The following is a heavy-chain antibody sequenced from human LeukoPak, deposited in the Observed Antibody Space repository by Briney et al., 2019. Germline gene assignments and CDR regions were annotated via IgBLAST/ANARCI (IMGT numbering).Heavy chain of an antibody. CDR1: GFNFGSYS. CDR2: ISADSAAT. CDR3: ANEVGSIVGAN. Sequence: GGSLRLSCAASGFNFGSYSMTWVRQAPGKGLEWVSVISADSAATFYADSVKGRFTISRDNGRNTVFLQMSSLRAEDTAVYYCANEVGSIVGANWGQGTLVTVSS. J-gene: IGHJ1*01. D-gene: IGHD1-26*01. V-gene: IGHV3-23*01.